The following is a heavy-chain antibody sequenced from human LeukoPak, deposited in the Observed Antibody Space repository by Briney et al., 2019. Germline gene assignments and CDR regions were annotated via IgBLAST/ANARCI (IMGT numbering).Heavy chain of an antibody. CDR1: GGSISSSSYY. V-gene: IGHV4-39*07. Sequence: SETLSLTCAVSGGSISSSSYYWGWIRQPPGKGLEWIGSIYYSGSTYYNPSLKSRVTISVDTSKNQFSLKLSSVTAADTAVYYCARGHGSGSPDYWGQGTLVTVSS. CDR2: IYYSGST. J-gene: IGHJ4*02. D-gene: IGHD3-10*01. CDR3: ARGHGSGSPDY.